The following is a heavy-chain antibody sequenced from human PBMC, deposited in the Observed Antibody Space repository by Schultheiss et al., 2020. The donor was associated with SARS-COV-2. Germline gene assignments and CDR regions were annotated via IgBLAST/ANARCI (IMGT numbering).Heavy chain of an antibody. Sequence: GESLKISCAASGFTFSSYAMHWVRQAPGKGLEWVAVISYDGSNKYYADSVKGRFTISRDNAKNSLYLQMNSLRAEDTAVYYCARVGYSYGTSYYYYGMDVWGQGTTVTVSS. D-gene: IGHD5-18*01. CDR1: GFTFSSYA. V-gene: IGHV3-30*07. CDR3: ARVGYSYGTSYYYYGMDV. J-gene: IGHJ6*02. CDR2: ISYDGSNK.